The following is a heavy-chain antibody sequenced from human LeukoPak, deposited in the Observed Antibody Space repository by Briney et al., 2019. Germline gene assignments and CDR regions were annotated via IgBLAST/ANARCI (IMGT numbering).Heavy chain of an antibody. CDR1: GFTFSSYW. Sequence: GGSLRLSCAASGFTFSSYWMSLVRQAPGKGLEWVANIKQDGSEKYYVDSVKGRFTISRDNAKNSLYLQMNSLRAEDTAVYYCARCGYIGEFDYWGQGTLVTVSS. V-gene: IGHV3-7*01. CDR2: IKQDGSEK. CDR3: ARCGYIGEFDY. J-gene: IGHJ4*02. D-gene: IGHD3-22*01.